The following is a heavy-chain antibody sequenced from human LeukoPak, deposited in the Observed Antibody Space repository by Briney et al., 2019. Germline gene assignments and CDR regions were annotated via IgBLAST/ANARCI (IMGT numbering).Heavy chain of an antibody. CDR1: GFTFSSYW. J-gene: IGHJ6*04. V-gene: IGHV3-7*03. D-gene: IGHD6-13*01. CDR3: ARVESWLPPPYYYYGMDV. Sequence: AGGSLRLSCAASGFTFSSYWMSWVRQAPGKGLEWVANIKQDGSEKYYVDSVKGRFTISRDNAKNSLYLQMNSLRAEDTAVYYCARVESWLPPPYYYYGMDVWGKGTTVTVSS. CDR2: IKQDGSEK.